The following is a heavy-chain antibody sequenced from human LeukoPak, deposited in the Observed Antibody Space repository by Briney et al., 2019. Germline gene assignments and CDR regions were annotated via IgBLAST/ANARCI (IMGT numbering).Heavy chain of an antibody. V-gene: IGHV1-69*05. D-gene: IGHD5-24*01. CDR3: ASLVPGDGAFDI. J-gene: IGHJ3*02. Sequence: SVKVSCKASGGTFGSYAISWVRQAPGQGLEWMGGIIPIFGTANYAQKFQGRVTITTDESTSTAYMELSSLRSEDTAVYYCASLVPGDGAFDIWGQGTMVTVSS. CDR2: IIPIFGTA. CDR1: GGTFGSYA.